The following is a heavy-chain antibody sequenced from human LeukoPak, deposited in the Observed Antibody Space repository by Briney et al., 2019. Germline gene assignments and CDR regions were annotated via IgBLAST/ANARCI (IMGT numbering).Heavy chain of an antibody. Sequence: ASVKVSCKASGYTFTSYDINWVRQATGQGLVWMGWMNPNSGNTGYAQKLQGRVTMTRNTSISTAYMELSSLRSEDTAVYYCARAVTVRRYFDWLLPYYYYYMDVWGKGTTVTVSS. J-gene: IGHJ6*03. CDR1: GYTFTSYD. CDR3: ARAVTVRRYFDWLLPYYYYYMDV. CDR2: MNPNSGNT. D-gene: IGHD3-9*01. V-gene: IGHV1-8*01.